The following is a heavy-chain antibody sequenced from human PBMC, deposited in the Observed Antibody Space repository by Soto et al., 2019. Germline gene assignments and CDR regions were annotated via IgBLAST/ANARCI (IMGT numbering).Heavy chain of an antibody. CDR3: ASTCSTSWYWFDP. CDR2: IFSNDEK. Sequence: QVTVKESGPVLVKPTETLTLTCTVSGFSLSNAGLGVSWIRQPPGKALEWLAHIFSNDEKSYSTSLKSRLTISKDTSKSQVVLTMTDMDPVDTATYYCASTCSTSWYWFDPWGQGTLVTVSS. J-gene: IGHJ5*02. V-gene: IGHV2-26*04. D-gene: IGHD6-13*01. CDR1: GFSLSNAGLG.